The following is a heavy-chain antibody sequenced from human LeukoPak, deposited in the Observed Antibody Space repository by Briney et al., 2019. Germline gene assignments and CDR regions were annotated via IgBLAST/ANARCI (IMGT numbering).Heavy chain of an antibody. Sequence: GGSLRLSCAASGLTFRNYAMSWVRQAPGKGLEWVSAISGSGDRTFYVDTVKGRFTISRDNSKNTLYLQMNRLRAEDTAVYFCAKSTNSYDSSGYPDYWGQGTLVTVSA. CDR1: GLTFRNYA. D-gene: IGHD3-22*01. CDR2: ISGSGDRT. J-gene: IGHJ4*02. CDR3: AKSTNSYDSSGYPDY. V-gene: IGHV3-23*01.